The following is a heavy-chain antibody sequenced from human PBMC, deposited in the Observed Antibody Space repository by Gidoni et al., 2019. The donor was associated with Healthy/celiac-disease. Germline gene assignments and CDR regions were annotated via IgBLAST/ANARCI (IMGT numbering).Heavy chain of an antibody. CDR3: AREMYYYDSSGYYGIRHDAFDI. J-gene: IGHJ3*02. D-gene: IGHD3-22*01. CDR1: GGSISSSSYY. V-gene: IGHV4-39*02. CDR2: IYYSGST. Sequence: QLQLQESGPGLVKPSETLSLTCTVSGGSISSSSYYWGWIRQPPGKGLEWIGSIYYSGSTYYNPSLKSRVTISVDTSKNQFSLKLSSVTAADTAVYYCAREMYYYDSSGYYGIRHDAFDIWGQGTMVTVSS.